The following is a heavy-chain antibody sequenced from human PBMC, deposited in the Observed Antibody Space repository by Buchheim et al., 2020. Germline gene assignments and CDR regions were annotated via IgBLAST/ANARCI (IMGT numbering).Heavy chain of an antibody. D-gene: IGHD3-3*01. CDR2: INHSGST. CDR3: ARDSGYDFWSGYLKRDLGYYYYGMDV. Sequence: QVQLQQWGAGLLKPSETLSLTCAVYGGSFSGYYWSWIRQPPGKGLEWIGEINHSGSTNYNPSLKSRVTISVDTSKNQFSLKLSSVTAADTAVYYCARDSGYDFWSGYLKRDLGYYYYGMDVWGQGTT. J-gene: IGHJ6*02. CDR1: GGSFSGYY. V-gene: IGHV4-34*01.